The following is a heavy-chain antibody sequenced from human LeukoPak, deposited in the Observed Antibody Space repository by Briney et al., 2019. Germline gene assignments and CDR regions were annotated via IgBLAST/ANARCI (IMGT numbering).Heavy chain of an antibody. J-gene: IGHJ4*02. D-gene: IGHD6-13*01. CDR1: GFTFNDYA. Sequence: GGSLRLSCAASGFTFNDYAMHWVRQAPGKGLEWVTLISGDGDSAYYADSVKGRFTISRDNSKNSLYLQMNSLRTEYTALYYCAKDSLEAAGNFDYWGQGTLVTVSS. CDR2: ISGDGDSA. CDR3: AKDSLEAAGNFDY. V-gene: IGHV3-43*02.